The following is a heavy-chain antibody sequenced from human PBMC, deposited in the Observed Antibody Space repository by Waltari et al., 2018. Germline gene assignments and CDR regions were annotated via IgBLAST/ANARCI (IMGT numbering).Heavy chain of an antibody. D-gene: IGHD6-13*01. V-gene: IGHV4-34*01. CDR3: AREGTTFWGIGSSGYYMDV. CDR1: GGSFSGYY. CDR2: INHSGST. J-gene: IGHJ6*03. Sequence: QVQLQQWGAGLLKPSETLSLTCAVYGGSFSGYYWSWIRQPPGQGLEWIGEINHSGSTNYNPSLKSRVTISVDTSKNQFSLKLSSVTAADTAVYYCAREGTTFWGIGSSGYYMDVWGKGTTVTISS.